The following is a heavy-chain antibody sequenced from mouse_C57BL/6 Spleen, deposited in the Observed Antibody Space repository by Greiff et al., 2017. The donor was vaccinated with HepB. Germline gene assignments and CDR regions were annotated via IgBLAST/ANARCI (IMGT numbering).Heavy chain of an antibody. CDR3: ARGVGTFAY. CDR1: GFTFSSYA. Sequence: EVHLVESGGGLVKPGGSLKLSCAASGFTFSSYAMSWVRQTPEKRLEWVATISDGGSYTYYPDNVKGRFTISRDNAKNNLYLQMSHLKSEDTAMYYCARGVGTFAYWGQGTLVTVSA. V-gene: IGHV5-4*01. J-gene: IGHJ3*01. D-gene: IGHD1-1*01. CDR2: ISDGGSYT.